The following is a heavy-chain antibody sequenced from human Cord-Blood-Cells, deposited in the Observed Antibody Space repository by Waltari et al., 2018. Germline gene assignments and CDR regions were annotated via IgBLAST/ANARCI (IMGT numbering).Heavy chain of an antibody. CDR2: LNPKSGGT. Sequence: QVQLVQSGAEVKKPGASVKVSCKASGYTFTGYYMHWVRQAPGQGLEWMGWLNPKSGGTNYAQKFQGRVTMTRDTSISTAYMELSRLRSDDTAVYYCARHPYSGSYYYYYGMDVWGQGTTVTVSS. D-gene: IGHD1-26*01. CDR1: GYTFTGYY. CDR3: ARHPYSGSYYYYYGMDV. J-gene: IGHJ6*01. V-gene: IGHV1-2*02.